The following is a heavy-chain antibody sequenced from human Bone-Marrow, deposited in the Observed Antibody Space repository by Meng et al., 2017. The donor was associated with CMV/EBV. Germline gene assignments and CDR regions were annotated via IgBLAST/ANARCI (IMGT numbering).Heavy chain of an antibody. V-gene: IGHV3-15*01. D-gene: IGHD3-3*01. CDR2: IKSKTDGGTT. J-gene: IGHJ4*02. CDR1: GFTFSNAW. Sequence: GESLKISCAASGFTFSNAWMSWVRQAPGKGLEWVCRIKSKTDGGTTDYSAHVKGRISISNADSTNTLHLQMHSPKTEDTAVYYCTTELSYYDFLSGYSDDYFDYWGQGTLVTVSS. CDR3: TTELSYYDFLSGYSDDYFDY.